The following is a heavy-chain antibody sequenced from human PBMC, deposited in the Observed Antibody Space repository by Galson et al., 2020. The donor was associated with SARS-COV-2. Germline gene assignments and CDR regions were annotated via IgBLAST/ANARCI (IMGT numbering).Heavy chain of an antibody. J-gene: IGHJ4*02. V-gene: IGHV3-23*01. CDR2: ISGSGSTT. CDR3: AKRHRDSSGFDY. CDR1: GFTFSNYA. D-gene: IGHD3-22*01. Sequence: GGSLRLYCAASGFTFSNYAMNWLRQAPGKGLEWVSGISGSGSTTYYAGSVKGRFTISRDNSQNTLYLQRNSLRAEDTAIYYCAKRHRDSSGFDYWGQGARVTVSS.